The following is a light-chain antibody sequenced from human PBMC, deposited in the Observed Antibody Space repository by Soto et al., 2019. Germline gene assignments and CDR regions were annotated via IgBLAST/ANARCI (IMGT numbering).Light chain of an antibody. Sequence: EIVLTQSPGTLSLSPGERATLSCRASQSVSSSYLAWYQQKPGQAPRLLIYGASSRATDIPDRFSGSGSGTDFTVTISRLEPEDVAGYYCQQYGSQGTFGQGTKVEIK. CDR3: QQYGSQGT. CDR1: QSVSSSY. J-gene: IGKJ1*01. CDR2: GAS. V-gene: IGKV3-20*01.